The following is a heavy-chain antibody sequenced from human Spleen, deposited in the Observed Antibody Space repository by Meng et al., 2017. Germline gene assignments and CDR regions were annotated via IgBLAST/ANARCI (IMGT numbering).Heavy chain of an antibody. CDR1: GGSISSYY. J-gene: IGHJ4*02. CDR3: ARDIGTTFDY. V-gene: IGHV4-59*01. Sequence: SETLSLTCTVSGGSISSYYWSWIRQPPGKGLEWIGSIYYRGSTNNNPSLKSRVTISIDKSKNQFSLKLSSVTPADTAVYYCARDIGTTFDYWGQGTLVTVSS. CDR2: IYYRGST. D-gene: IGHD1-1*01.